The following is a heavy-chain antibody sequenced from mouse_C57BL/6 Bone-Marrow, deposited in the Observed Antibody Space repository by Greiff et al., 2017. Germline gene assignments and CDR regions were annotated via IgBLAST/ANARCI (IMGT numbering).Heavy chain of an antibody. J-gene: IGHJ2*01. D-gene: IGHD1-1*01. CDR3: ARGALSYDGSSPDY. CDR2: IYPRSGDT. Sequence: QVQLQQSGAELARPGASVKLSCKASGYAFTSYGISWVKQRTGQGLEWIGEIYPRSGDTYYNEKFKGKATLTADKSSSTAYMELRSLKSEDYAVYFGARGALSYDGSSPDYWGQGATLSGSS. V-gene: IGHV1-81*01. CDR1: GYAFTSYG.